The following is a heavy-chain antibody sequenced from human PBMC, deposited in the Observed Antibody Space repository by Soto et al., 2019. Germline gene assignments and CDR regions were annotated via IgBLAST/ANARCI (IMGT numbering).Heavy chain of an antibody. D-gene: IGHD3-22*01. CDR2: IYYSGST. CDR3: ARVGVYYDSSGYYDY. Sequence: SETLSLTCTVSVDSLTTYYWSWIRQPPGKGLEWIGYIYYSGSTNYNPSLKSRVTISVDTSKNQFSLKLSSVTAADTAVYYCARVGVYYDSSGYYDYWGQGTLVTVSS. CDR1: VDSLTTYY. V-gene: IGHV4-59*01. J-gene: IGHJ4*02.